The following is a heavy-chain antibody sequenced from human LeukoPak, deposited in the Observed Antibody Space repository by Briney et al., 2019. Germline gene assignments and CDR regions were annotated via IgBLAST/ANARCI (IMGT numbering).Heavy chain of an antibody. CDR1: EFTFSNYG. D-gene: IGHD2-2*03. Sequence: GGSLRLSCAASEFTFSNYGMHWVRQAPGKGLEWVSAISGSGGSTYYADSVKGRFTISRDNSKNTLYLQMNSLRAEDTAVYYCAKDGYCSSTSCYAHYYYYYMDVWGKGTTVTVSS. J-gene: IGHJ6*03. V-gene: IGHV3-23*01. CDR3: AKDGYCSSTSCYAHYYYYYMDV. CDR2: ISGSGGST.